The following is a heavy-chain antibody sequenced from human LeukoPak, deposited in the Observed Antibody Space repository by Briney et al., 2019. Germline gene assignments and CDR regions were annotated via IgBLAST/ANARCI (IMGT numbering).Heavy chain of an antibody. CDR2: ISWNSGNI. J-gene: IGHJ5*02. CDR1: GFSFDDYA. V-gene: IGHV3-9*01. CDR3: ARGTVLRYFDWLYQHENWFDP. D-gene: IGHD3-9*01. Sequence: GGSLRLSCAASGFSFDDYAMHWVRHAPGKGLEWVSGISWNSGNIGYADSVKGRFTISRDNAKNSLNLQMNSLRAEDTALYYCARGTVLRYFDWLYQHENWFDPWGQGTLVTVSS.